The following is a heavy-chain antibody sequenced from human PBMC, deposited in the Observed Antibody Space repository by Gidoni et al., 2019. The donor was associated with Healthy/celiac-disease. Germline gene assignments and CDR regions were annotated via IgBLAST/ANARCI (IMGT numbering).Heavy chain of an antibody. D-gene: IGHD6-13*01. V-gene: IGHV2-5*02. CDR2: IYWDDDK. J-gene: IGHJ6*02. Sequence: QITLKESGPTLVKPTQTLTLTCPFSGFSLSTSGVGVGWIRQPPGKALEWLALIYWDDDKRYSPSLKSRLTITKDTSKNQVVLTMTNMDPVDTATYYCAHAGGSSWYGFYYYGMDVWGQGTTVTVSS. CDR1: GFSLSTSGVG. CDR3: AHAGGSSWYGFYYYGMDV.